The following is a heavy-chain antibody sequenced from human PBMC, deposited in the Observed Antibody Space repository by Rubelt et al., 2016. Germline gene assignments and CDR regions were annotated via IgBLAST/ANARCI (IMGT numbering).Heavy chain of an antibody. J-gene: IGHJ6*02. V-gene: IGHV3-33*05. D-gene: IGHD2-15*01. CDR2: ISYDGSNK. CDR1: GFTFSSYG. CDR3: ARDPSYCSGGSCDGGMDV. Sequence: QVQLVESGGGVVQPGRSLRLSCAASGFTFSSYGMHWVRQAPDKGLEWVAVISYDGSNKYYADSVKGRVTMSGDNAKNTLYLQMNSRRAEDTDGCYWARDPSYCSGGSCDGGMDVWGQGTTVTVSS.